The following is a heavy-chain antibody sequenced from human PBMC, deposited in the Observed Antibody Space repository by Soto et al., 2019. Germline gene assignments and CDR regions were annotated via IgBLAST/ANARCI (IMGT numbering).Heavy chain of an antibody. D-gene: IGHD5-12*01. Sequence: GGSLRLSCATSGFIFSTYSMQWVRQAPGKGLEWVSYISNFGSVSYADSVKGRFSISRVNAENAVYLQMDGLRDEDTGLYYCAREGYYSGLDYWGQGILVTVS. CDR3: AREGYYSGLDY. CDR2: ISNFGSV. J-gene: IGHJ4*02. CDR1: GFIFSTYS. V-gene: IGHV3-48*02.